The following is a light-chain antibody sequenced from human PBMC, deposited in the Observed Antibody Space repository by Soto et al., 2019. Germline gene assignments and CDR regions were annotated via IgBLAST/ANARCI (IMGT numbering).Light chain of an antibody. CDR2: GAS. Sequence: EIVMTQSPSTLSVSPGERATLSCRASQSVSSSYLAWYQQKPGQAPRLLIYGASSRATVIPDRFSGSGSGTDFTLTISRLEPEDFAVYYCQQYGSSPSWTFGQRTKVDIK. J-gene: IGKJ1*01. V-gene: IGKV3-20*01. CDR3: QQYGSSPSWT. CDR1: QSVSSSY.